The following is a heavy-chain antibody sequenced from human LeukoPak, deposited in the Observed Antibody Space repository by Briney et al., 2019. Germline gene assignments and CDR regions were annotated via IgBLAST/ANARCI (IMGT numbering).Heavy chain of an antibody. V-gene: IGHV1-69*05. CDR3: ATGITNSSSPKENAFDI. Sequence: SVKVSCKASGGTFSSYAISWVRQAPGQGLEWMGGIIPIFGTANYAQKFQGRVTITTDESTSTAYMELSSLRSEDTAVYYCATGITNSSSPKENAFDIWGQGTMVTVSS. CDR2: IIPIFGTA. D-gene: IGHD6-13*01. CDR1: GGTFSSYA. J-gene: IGHJ3*02.